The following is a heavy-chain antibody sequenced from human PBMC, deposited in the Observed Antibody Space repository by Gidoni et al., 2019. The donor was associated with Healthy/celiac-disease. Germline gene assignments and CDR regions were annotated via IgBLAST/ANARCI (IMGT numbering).Heavy chain of an antibody. V-gene: IGHV3-11*01. CDR3: ARASGAVDV. J-gene: IGHJ6*02. Sequence: FTISRDNAKNSLYLQMNSLRAEDTAVYYCARASGAVDVWGQGTTVTVSS. D-gene: IGHD3-10*01.